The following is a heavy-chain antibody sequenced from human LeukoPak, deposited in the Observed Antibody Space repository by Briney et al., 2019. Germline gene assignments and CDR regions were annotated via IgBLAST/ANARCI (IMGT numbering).Heavy chain of an antibody. J-gene: IGHJ6*02. CDR2: ISGDGGST. Sequence: GGSLRLSCAASGFTFDDYAMHWVRQAPGKGLEWVSLISGDGGSTYYADSVKGRFTISRDNSKNSQYLQMHSLRTEDTALYYCAKDMWGGTGTTDYYYYYGMDVWGQGTTVTVSS. V-gene: IGHV3-43*02. CDR1: GFTFDDYA. CDR3: AKDMWGGTGTTDYYYYYGMDV. D-gene: IGHD1-7*01.